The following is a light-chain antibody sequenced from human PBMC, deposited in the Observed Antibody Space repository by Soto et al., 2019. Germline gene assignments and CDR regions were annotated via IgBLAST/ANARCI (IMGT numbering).Light chain of an antibody. CDR2: EVS. Sequence: QSVLTQPASVSASPGQSITISCTGASSDIGGHDYVSWYQHHPGKAPKLMIYEVSNRPSGVSNRFSGYKSGNTASLTISGLQAEDEADYYCSSYSSISPLVFGTGTKLTVL. CDR3: SSYSSISPLV. J-gene: IGLJ1*01. CDR1: SSDIGGHDY. V-gene: IGLV2-14*01.